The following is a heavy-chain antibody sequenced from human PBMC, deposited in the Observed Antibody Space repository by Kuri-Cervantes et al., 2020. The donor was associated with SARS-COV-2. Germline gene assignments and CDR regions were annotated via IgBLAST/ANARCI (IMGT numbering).Heavy chain of an antibody. CDR2: IYYSGST. CDR1: GGSISSGSYY. V-gene: IGHV4-39*01. CDR3: ARSVTKDFWSGVDI. J-gene: IGHJ3*02. Sequence: SETLSLTCTVSGGSISSGSYYWGWIRQPPGKGLEWIGSIYYSGSTYYNPPLKSRVTISVDTSKNQFSLKLSSVTAADTAVYYCARSVTKDFWSGVDIWGQGTMVTVSS. D-gene: IGHD3-3*01.